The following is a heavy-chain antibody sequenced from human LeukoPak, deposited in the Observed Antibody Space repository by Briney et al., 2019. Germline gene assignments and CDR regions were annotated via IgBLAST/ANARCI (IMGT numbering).Heavy chain of an antibody. V-gene: IGHV3-21*01. CDR2: ISSSSSYI. CDR3: AIFPLGDWLLSLDY. CDR1: GFSFTTYW. D-gene: IGHD3/OR15-3a*01. Sequence: GGSLRLSCTASGFSFTTYWLSWVRQAPGKGLEWVSSISSSSSYIYYADSVKGRFTISRDNAKNSLYLQMNSLRAEDTAVYYCAIFPLGDWLLSLDYWGQGTLVTVSS. J-gene: IGHJ4*02.